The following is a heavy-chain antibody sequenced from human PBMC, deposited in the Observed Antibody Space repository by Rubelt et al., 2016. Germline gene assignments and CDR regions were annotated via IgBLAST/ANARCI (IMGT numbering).Heavy chain of an antibody. CDR2: INTNTGNP. J-gene: IGHJ4*02. CDR3: ARLWWGDSGTDY. Sequence: QVQLVQSGSELKKPGASVKVSCKASGYSFATYPMNWVRQAPGQGLEWMGFINTNTGNPTYAQGFRGRYVFSLDTSVSTAYLQISSLKADDTAVYYWARLWWGDSGTDYWGQGNLVSVSS. V-gene: IGHV7-4-1*02. D-gene: IGHD1-14*01. CDR1: GYSFATYP.